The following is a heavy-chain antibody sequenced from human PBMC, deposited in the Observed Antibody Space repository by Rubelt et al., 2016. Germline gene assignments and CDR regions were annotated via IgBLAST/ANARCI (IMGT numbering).Heavy chain of an antibody. J-gene: IGHJ4*02. CDR2: ISSSSSYI. CDR3: AKDGGYSSSWYYFDY. Sequence: GLEWVSSISSSSSYIYYVDSVKGRFTISRDSAKNSLYLQMNSLRAEDTAVYYCAKDGGYSSSWYYFDYWGQGTLVTVSS. D-gene: IGHD6-13*01. V-gene: IGHV3-21*01.